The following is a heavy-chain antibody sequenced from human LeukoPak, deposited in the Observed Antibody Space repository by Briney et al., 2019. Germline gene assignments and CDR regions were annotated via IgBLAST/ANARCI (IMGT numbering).Heavy chain of an antibody. CDR3: ARGYSSSWSDY. V-gene: IGHV4-59*01. CDR2: IYYSGST. CDR1: GGSISSYY. J-gene: IGHJ4*02. D-gene: IGHD6-13*01. Sequence: SETLSLTCTVSGGSISSYYWSWIRQPPGKGLEWIGYIYYSGSTNYNPSLKSRVTISVDTSKNQFSLKLSSVTAADTAVYYCARGYSSSWSDYWGQGTLVTVPS.